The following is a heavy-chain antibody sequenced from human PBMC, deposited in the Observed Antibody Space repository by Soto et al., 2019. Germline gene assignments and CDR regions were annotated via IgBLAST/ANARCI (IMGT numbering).Heavy chain of an antibody. D-gene: IGHD6-13*01. CDR3: AREPEPRYSSSCSAFDY. J-gene: IGHJ4*02. CDR2: IIPILGIA. Sequence: QVQLVQSGAEVKKPGSSVKVSCKASGGTFSSYTISWVRQAPGQGLEWMGRIIPILGIANYAQKFQGRVTITADKATSTAYMELSSLRSEDTAVYYCAREPEPRYSSSCSAFDYWGQGTLVTVSS. CDR1: GGTFSSYT. V-gene: IGHV1-69*08.